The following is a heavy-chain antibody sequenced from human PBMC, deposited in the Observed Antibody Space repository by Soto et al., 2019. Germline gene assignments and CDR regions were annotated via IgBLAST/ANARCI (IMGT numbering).Heavy chain of an antibody. D-gene: IGHD6-13*01. V-gene: IGHV1-46*01. CDR3: ARSSGGVDGIITGCSNRFLT. CDR2: INPNGGST. CDR1: ADTYTIYY. J-gene: IGHJ4*02. Sequence: ASVTGSCTSPADTYTIYYINWWLQAPGPGLEWMGIINPNGGSTRYAQKFQGRVTLTRDTPASTVYMEMRNLRSDDTALYFWARSSGGVDGIITGCSNRFLTGGQGTMV.